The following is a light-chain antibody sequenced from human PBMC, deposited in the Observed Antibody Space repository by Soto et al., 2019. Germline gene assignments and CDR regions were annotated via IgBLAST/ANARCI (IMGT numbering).Light chain of an antibody. CDR2: DAS. CDR1: QSVKSY. J-gene: IGKJ5*01. CDR3: QQRHMWPIT. V-gene: IGKV3-11*01. Sequence: ENVLTQSPVTLSLSPGERATLSCRASQSVKSYLAWYQQKPGQAPRLLIYDASNRAAGIPARFSGSGSGTDFTLTISSLEPEDSAVYYCQQRHMWPITFGQGTRLEIK.